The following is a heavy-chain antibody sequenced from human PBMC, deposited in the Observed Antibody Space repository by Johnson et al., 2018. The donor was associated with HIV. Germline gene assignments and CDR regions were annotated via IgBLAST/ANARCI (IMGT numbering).Heavy chain of an antibody. D-gene: IGHD3-22*01. CDR2: ISYDGSNK. J-gene: IGHJ3*02. CDR3: ARDRSITMIVVVSGAFDI. CDR1: GFTFSSYA. Sequence: QVQLVESGGGVVQPGRSLRLSCAASGFTFSSYAMHWVRQAPGKGLEWVAVISYDGSNKYYADSVKGRFTIPRDNSKNTPYLQMNSLRAEDTAVYHGARDRSITMIVVVSGAFDIWGQGTMVTVSS. V-gene: IGHV3-30*04.